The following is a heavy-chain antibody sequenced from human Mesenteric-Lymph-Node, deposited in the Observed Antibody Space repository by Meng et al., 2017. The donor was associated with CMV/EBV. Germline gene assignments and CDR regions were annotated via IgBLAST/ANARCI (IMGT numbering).Heavy chain of an antibody. J-gene: IGHJ4*02. CDR3: ASSAVAGTVFFDY. D-gene: IGHD6-19*01. CDR2: IGTGGDT. Sequence: GESLKISCAASRFAFSSYALHWVRRAPGKGLEWVSAIGTGGDTYYADSVMGRFTISRDNAKNSLYLQMNSLRAEDTAVYYCASSAVAGTVFFDYWGQGTLVTVSS. V-gene: IGHV3-47*01. CDR1: RFAFSSYA.